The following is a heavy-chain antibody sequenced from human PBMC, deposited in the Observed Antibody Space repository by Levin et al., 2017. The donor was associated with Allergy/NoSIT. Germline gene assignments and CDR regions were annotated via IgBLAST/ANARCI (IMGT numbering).Heavy chain of an antibody. D-gene: IGHD3-16*02. Sequence: LSLTCTGSGFTFGDYAMSWVRQAPGKGLEWVGFIRNKAHGGTTEYAASVKGRLTISRDESKSIAYLQMNSLKTEDTAVYFCARGGPPNYDYNWGSYRDGYFDYWGQGTLVTVSS. J-gene: IGHJ4*02. CDR2: IRNKAHGGTT. CDR1: GFTFGDYA. V-gene: IGHV3-49*04. CDR3: ARGGPPNYDYNWGSYRDGYFDY.